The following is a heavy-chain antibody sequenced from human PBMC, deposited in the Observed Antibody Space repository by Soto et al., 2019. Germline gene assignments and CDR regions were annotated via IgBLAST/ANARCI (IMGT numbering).Heavy chain of an antibody. J-gene: IGHJ4*02. Sequence: SQTLSLTCYISVDSFSRNSGDWNWIRQSPSRGLEWLGRTYYRSKWYIEYAVSVKGRITINPDTSKNQFSLQLNSVTPEDSAVYYCARTQSLFDYWGQGIQVAVSS. CDR1: VDSFSRNSGD. CDR2: TYYRSKWYI. CDR3: ARTQSLFDY. V-gene: IGHV6-1*01.